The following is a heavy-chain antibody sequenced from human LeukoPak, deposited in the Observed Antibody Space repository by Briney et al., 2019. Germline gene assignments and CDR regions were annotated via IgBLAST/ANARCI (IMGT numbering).Heavy chain of an antibody. D-gene: IGHD3-10*01. CDR2: ISGSSSTI. J-gene: IGHJ6*03. Sequence: GGSLRLSCAASGFSFSSNSMNWVRQAPGKGLEWVSYISGSSSTIYYADSVKGRFTISRDNSKNTLYLQMNNLRADDTAVYYCTRSLRVRGVPDYMDVWGKGTTVTVS. CDR1: GFSFSSNS. V-gene: IGHV3-48*01. CDR3: TRSLRVRGVPDYMDV.